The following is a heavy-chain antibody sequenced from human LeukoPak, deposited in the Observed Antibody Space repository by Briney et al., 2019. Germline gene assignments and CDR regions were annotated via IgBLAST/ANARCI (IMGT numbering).Heavy chain of an antibody. Sequence: GGSLRLSCAASGYTFSDFSVNWVRQAPGKGLEWVSSISVRSNYRYYADSVRGRFTISRDDARDSLFLQMNSLRAEDTAVYFCVRLRRNSDRSGYYYYDYWGQGTLVTVSS. V-gene: IGHV3-21*01. CDR1: GYTFSDFS. CDR3: VRLRRNSDRSGYYYYDY. D-gene: IGHD3-22*01. CDR2: ISVRSNYR. J-gene: IGHJ4*02.